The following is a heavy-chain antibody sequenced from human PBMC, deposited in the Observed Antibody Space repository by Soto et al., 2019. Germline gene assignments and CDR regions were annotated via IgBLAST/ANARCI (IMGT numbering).Heavy chain of an antibody. J-gene: IGHJ4*02. CDR3: AKVKHIVADGTAAFDY. CDR1: GFTFSSYA. CDR2: ISGSGGST. V-gene: IGHV3-23*01. D-gene: IGHD6-13*01. Sequence: GGSLRLSCAASGFTFSSYAMSWVRQAPGKGLEWVSAISGSGGSTYYADSVKGRFTISRDNSKNTLYLQMNSLRAEDTAVYYCAKVKHIVADGTAAFDYWGQGNLVNVS.